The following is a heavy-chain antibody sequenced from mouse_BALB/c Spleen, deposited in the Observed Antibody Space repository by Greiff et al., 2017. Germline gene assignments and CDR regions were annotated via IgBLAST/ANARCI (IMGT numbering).Heavy chain of an antibody. D-gene: IGHD1-3*01. CDR3: ASLKDYAMDY. CDR1: GFSLTSYG. CDR2: IWSGGST. Sequence: VKLVESGPGLVQPSQSLSITCTVSGFSLTSYGVHWVRQSPGKGLEWLGVIWSGGSTDYNAAFISRLSISKDNSKSQVFFKMNSLQANDTAIYYCASLKDYAMDYWGQGTSVTVSS. J-gene: IGHJ4*01. V-gene: IGHV2-2*02.